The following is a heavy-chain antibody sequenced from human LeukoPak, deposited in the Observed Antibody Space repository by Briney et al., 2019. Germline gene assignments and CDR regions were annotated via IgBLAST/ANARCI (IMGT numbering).Heavy chain of an antibody. V-gene: IGHV1-18*04. CDR3: ARALVVVPAAMVIYYHYGMDV. CDR1: GYTFTSYG. Sequence: ASVKVSCKASGYTFTSYGISWVRQAPGQGLEWMGWISAYNGNTNYAQKLQGRVTMTTDTSTSTAYMELRSLRSDDTAVYYCARALVVVPAAMVIYYHYGMDVWGKGTTVTVSS. CDR2: ISAYNGNT. J-gene: IGHJ6*04. D-gene: IGHD2-2*01.